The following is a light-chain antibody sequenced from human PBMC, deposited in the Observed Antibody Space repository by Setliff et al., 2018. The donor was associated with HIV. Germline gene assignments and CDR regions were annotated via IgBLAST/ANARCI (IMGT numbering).Light chain of an antibody. CDR2: STN. J-gene: IGLJ2*01. Sequence: QSALTQPPSASGTPGQRISISCSGGGSNIGSNYVYWYQQLPGTAPKLLIFSTNERPSGVPDRSSGTKSGASASLAISGLRSEDEADYYCASWDDSLSVVAFGGGTKVTV. CDR1: GSNIGSNY. CDR3: ASWDDSLSVVA. V-gene: IGLV1-47*01.